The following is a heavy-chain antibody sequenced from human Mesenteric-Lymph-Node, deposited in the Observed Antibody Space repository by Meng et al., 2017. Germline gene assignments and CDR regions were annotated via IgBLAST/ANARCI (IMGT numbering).Heavy chain of an antibody. J-gene: IGHJ5*02. Sequence: GESLKISCAASGFTFSNAWMTWVRQAPGKGLEWVSSISSSSTHILYADSVRGRFTISRDNAKNSLYLQMNSLRAEDTAVYYCATVFDSSGYYSTDNWFDPWGQGTLVTVSS. D-gene: IGHD3-22*01. CDR3: ATVFDSSGYYSTDNWFDP. CDR2: ISSSSTHI. V-gene: IGHV3-21*01. CDR1: GFTFSNAW.